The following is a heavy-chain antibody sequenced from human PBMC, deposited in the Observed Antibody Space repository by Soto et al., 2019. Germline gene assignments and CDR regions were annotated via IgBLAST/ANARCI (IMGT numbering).Heavy chain of an antibody. Sequence: QVQLQQSGAGLLKPSETLSLNCTVSGGSFRGYYWGWVRQPPGKGLEWIGEINHSGSSNYHPSLKSRVPISVATSKNQFSLTVNSVTPTDTAVYYCARGEITLLGGMDVWGQGTTVTVSS. CDR2: INHSGSS. D-gene: IGHD3-10*01. V-gene: IGHV4-34*02. J-gene: IGHJ6*02. CDR3: ARGEITLLGGMDV. CDR1: GGSFRGYY.